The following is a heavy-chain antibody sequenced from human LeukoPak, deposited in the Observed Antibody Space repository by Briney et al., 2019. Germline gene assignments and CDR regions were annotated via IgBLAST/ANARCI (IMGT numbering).Heavy chain of an antibody. V-gene: IGHV3-48*04. J-gene: IGHJ4*02. CDR3: ARSNYYDSSGYPSFDN. CDR2: ISSSSRTI. D-gene: IGHD3-22*01. Sequence: PGGSLRLSCAASGFTFSSYSMNWVRQAPGKGLEWIPYISSSSRTIYYADSVKGRFTISRDNAKNSLFLQMNSLRAEDTAVYYCARSNYYDSSGYPSFDNWGQGTLVTVSS. CDR1: GFTFSSYS.